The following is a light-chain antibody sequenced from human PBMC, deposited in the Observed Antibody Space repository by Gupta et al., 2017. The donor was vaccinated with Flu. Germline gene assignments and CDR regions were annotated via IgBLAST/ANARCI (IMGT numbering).Light chain of an antibody. J-gene: IGLJ2*01. V-gene: IGLV1-44*01. CDR3: AQWDDSLDGPV. Sequence: RVSISCAGTNTHSGRKTVSWYQQFHGAAPKLLIYSDDERPSGAAARFSGTKSGASASLVIDGLQAEDEAIYYCAQWDDSLDGPVFGGGTRLTVL. CDR2: SDD. CDR1: NTHSGRKT.